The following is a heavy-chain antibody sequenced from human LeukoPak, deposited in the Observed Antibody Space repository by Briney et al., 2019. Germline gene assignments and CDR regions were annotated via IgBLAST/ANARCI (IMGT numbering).Heavy chain of an antibody. CDR2: ISYDGSNE. CDR3: AGLPY. D-gene: IGHD2-15*01. Sequence: PGRSLRLSCAASGFTFSSYVMHWVRQAPGKGLEWVAIISYDGSNEYYADSVKGRFTISRDNSKNTLYLQMNSLRAEDTAVYYCAGLPYWGQGTLVTVSS. CDR1: GFTFSSYV. V-gene: IGHV3-30*04. J-gene: IGHJ4*02.